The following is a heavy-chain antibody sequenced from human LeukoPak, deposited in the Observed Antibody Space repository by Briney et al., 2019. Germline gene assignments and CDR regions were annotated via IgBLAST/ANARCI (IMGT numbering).Heavy chain of an antibody. Sequence: ETGGSLRLSCAASGFTFSSYAMHWVRQAPGKGLEWVSAISGSGGSTYYADSVKGRFTISRDNSKNTLYLQMNSLRAEDTAVYYCAKSSGFVVVVAANDYWGQGTLVTVSS. J-gene: IGHJ4*02. CDR2: ISGSGGST. V-gene: IGHV3-23*01. CDR1: GFTFSSYA. D-gene: IGHD2-15*01. CDR3: AKSSGFVVVVAANDY.